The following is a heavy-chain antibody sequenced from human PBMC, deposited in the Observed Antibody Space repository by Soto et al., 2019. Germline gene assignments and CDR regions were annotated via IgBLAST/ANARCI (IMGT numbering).Heavy chain of an antibody. J-gene: IGHJ4*02. CDR1: GFTFSSYA. Sequence: EVQLLESGGGLVQPGGSLRLSCAASGFTFSSYAMSWVRQAPGKGLEWVSAISGSGSSTYSADSVKGRFTISSDHSKNTLYLQMNSLTAEDTAIYYCARQRGVFDYWGQGNLVTVSS. V-gene: IGHV3-23*01. CDR3: ARQRGVFDY. D-gene: IGHD3-16*01. CDR2: ISGSGSST.